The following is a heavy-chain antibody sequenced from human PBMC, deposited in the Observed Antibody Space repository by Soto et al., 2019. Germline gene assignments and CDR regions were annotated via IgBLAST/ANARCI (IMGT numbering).Heavy chain of an antibody. CDR2: IYSRGNT. CDR1: AGSIGSGFYY. J-gene: IGHJ6*03. CDR3: ARGTYYFYMDV. V-gene: IGHV4-31*03. Sequence: QVQLQESGPGLVKPSQTLSLTCTVSAGSIGSGFYYWSWIRQHPGKGLEWIGYIYSRGNTYYNPSLKSRVTISLATSDNQFSLTLSSVTAADTAVYYCARGTYYFYMDVWGKGTTVTVSS.